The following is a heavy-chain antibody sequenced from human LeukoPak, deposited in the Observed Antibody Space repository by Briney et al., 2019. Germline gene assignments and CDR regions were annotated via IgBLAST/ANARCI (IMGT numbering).Heavy chain of an antibody. D-gene: IGHD3-3*01. J-gene: IGHJ4*02. Sequence: SETLSLTCTVSGGSISSYYWRWIRQPPGKGLEWIGYIYYSGSTNYNPSLKSRVTISVDTSKNQFSLKLSSVTAADTAVYYCARQKGTYYDFWSGYYTPFDYWGQGTLVTVSS. CDR3: ARQKGTYYDFWSGYYTPFDY. V-gene: IGHV4-59*08. CDR1: GGSISSYY. CDR2: IYYSGST.